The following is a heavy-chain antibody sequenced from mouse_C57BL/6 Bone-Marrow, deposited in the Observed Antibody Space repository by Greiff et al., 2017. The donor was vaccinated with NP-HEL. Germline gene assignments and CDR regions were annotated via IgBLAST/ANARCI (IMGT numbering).Heavy chain of an antibody. J-gene: IGHJ3*01. V-gene: IGHV1-81*01. D-gene: IGHD1-1*01. CDR3: ARGVGYYGSSYPFAY. CDR2: IYPRSGNT. Sequence: VQLQESGAELARPGASVKLSCKASGYTFTSYGISWVKQRTGQGLEWIGEIYPRSGNTYYNEKFKGKATLTADKSSSTAYMELRSLTSEDSAVYFCARGVGYYGSSYPFAYWGQGTLVTVSA. CDR1: GYTFTSYG.